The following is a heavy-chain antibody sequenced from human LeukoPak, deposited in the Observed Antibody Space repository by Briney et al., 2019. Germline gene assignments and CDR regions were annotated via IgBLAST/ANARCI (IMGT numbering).Heavy chain of an antibody. J-gene: IGHJ4*02. Sequence: GAPVKVSCKASGYTFTGYYMHWVRQAPGQGLEWMGWINPNSGGTNYAQKFQGWVTMTRDTSISTAYMELSRLRSDDTAVYYCVSYLTYYYDSSGYPWWGQGTLVTVSS. V-gene: IGHV1-2*04. D-gene: IGHD3-22*01. CDR3: VSYLTYYYDSSGYPW. CDR1: GYTFTGYY. CDR2: INPNSGGT.